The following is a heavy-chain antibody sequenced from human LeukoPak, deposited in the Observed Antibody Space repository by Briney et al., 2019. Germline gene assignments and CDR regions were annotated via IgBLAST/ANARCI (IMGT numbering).Heavy chain of an antibody. J-gene: IGHJ6*02. V-gene: IGHV4-30-4*01. CDR3: ARYCSGGSCYPYYYYAMDV. D-gene: IGHD2-15*01. CDR1: GGSISSGDYY. CDR2: IYYSGST. Sequence: PSETLSLTCTVPGGSISSGDYYWSWIRQPPGKGPEWIGYIYYSGSTYYNPSLKSRVTISVDTSKNHFSLRLSSVTAADTAVYYCARYCSGGSCYPYYYYAMDVWGQGTTVTVSS.